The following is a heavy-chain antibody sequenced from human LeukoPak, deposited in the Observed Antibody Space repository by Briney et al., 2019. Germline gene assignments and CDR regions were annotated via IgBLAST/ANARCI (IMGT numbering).Heavy chain of an antibody. V-gene: IGHV3-7*01. Sequence: PGGSLRLSCATSGFTFTKAWMSWVRQAPGKGLEWVANIKQDGSEKYYVDSVKGRFTISRDNAKNSLYLQMNSLRAEDTAVYYCARESGIAAAAKHYYYYMDVWGKGTTVTVSS. D-gene: IGHD6-13*01. CDR3: ARESGIAAAAKHYYYYMDV. CDR2: IKQDGSEK. J-gene: IGHJ6*03. CDR1: GFTFTKAW.